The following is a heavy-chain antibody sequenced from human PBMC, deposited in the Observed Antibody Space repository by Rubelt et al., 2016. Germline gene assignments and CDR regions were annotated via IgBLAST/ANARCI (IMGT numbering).Heavy chain of an antibody. CDR3: ARDESAMATAYLDY. Sequence: EVQLLESGGGLVQPGGSLRLSCAASGFTFRTYAMSWVRQAPGKGLEWVSAISGSGGSTYYADSVKGRFTISRDNSENTLYLQMNSLRGEDTAVYYCARDESAMATAYLDYWGQGTLVTVSS. J-gene: IGHJ4*02. CDR2: ISGSGGST. D-gene: IGHD5-24*01. V-gene: IGHV3-23*01. CDR1: GFTFRTYA.